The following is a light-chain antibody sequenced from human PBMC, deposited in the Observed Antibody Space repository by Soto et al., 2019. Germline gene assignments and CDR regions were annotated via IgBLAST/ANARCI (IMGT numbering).Light chain of an antibody. CDR3: HQRYNWPRVT. CDR2: DVS. V-gene: IGKV3-11*01. CDR1: QSVSNS. J-gene: IGKJ5*01. Sequence: EIVLTQSAATQSLSPGTRYNLYCXXCQSVSNSLAWYQHKPGQPPRLLIYDVSNRATGIPARFSGSGSGTDFTLTITSLEPEDFAVYFCHQRYNWPRVTFGQGTRLEI.